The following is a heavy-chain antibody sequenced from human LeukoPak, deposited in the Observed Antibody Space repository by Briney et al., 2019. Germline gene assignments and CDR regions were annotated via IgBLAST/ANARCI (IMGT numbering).Heavy chain of an antibody. J-gene: IGHJ5*02. CDR1: GYTFTSYG. Sequence: ASVKVSCKASGYTFTSYGISWVRQAPGQGLEWMGWISAYNGNTNYAQKLQGRVTMTTDTSTSTAYMELSSLRSEDTAVYYCARDVASSSSRWFDPWGQGTLVTVSS. CDR3: ARDVASSSSRWFDP. D-gene: IGHD6-6*01. V-gene: IGHV1-18*01. CDR2: ISAYNGNT.